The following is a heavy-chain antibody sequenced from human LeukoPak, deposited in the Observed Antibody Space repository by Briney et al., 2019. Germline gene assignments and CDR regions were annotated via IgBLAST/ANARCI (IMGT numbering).Heavy chain of an antibody. CDR1: GYSISSGYY. V-gene: IGHV4-38-2*01. CDR2: IYHSGST. J-gene: IGHJ4*02. D-gene: IGHD3-22*01. CDR3: ARGEQGYYDSFLY. Sequence: SETLSLTCAVSGYSISSGYYWGWIRQPPGKGLEWIGSIYHSGSTYYNPSLKSRVTISVDTSKNQFSLKLSSVTSADTAVYYCARGEQGYYDSFLYWGQGTLVTVSS.